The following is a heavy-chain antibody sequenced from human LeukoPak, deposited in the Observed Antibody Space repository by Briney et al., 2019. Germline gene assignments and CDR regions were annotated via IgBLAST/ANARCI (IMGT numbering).Heavy chain of an antibody. V-gene: IGHV3-48*03. Sequence: GRSLRLSCAASGFTFSSYELYWVRQGPGKGLEWISYISSSSSTIKYADSVRGRFTISRDDARESLYLQMNSLRAEDTAIYYCGASRQYVGAFDIWGQGTLVTVSS. CDR2: ISSSSSTI. D-gene: IGHD3-16*01. CDR1: GFTFSSYE. CDR3: GASRQYVGAFDI. J-gene: IGHJ3*02.